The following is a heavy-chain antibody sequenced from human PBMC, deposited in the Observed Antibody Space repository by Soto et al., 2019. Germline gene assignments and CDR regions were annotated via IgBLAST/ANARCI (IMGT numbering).Heavy chain of an antibody. CDR3: ARHFRYFGDFDF. D-gene: IGHD4-17*01. J-gene: IGHJ4*02. Sequence: SETLSLTCTVSGDSINGYYWSWIRQPPGKGLEWIGYIFYTGHTNYNPSLNSRVTISLDTSKNQFSLKLSSLTAADTAVYYCARHFRYFGDFDFWGPGTLVTVSS. CDR2: IFYTGHT. CDR1: GDSINGYY. V-gene: IGHV4-59*08.